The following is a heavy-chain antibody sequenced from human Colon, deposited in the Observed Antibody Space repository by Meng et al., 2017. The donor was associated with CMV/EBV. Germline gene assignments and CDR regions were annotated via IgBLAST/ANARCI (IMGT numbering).Heavy chain of an antibody. Sequence: SETLSLTCTASGVTISNYYWSWIRQSPGKGLEWIGYICYSGTRYNSNCGRTNYNPPLKRRVTIPVYPSKNQFSLELSSVTAAGAAVYYCARVGSSGWELAFWGPGTLVTVSS. CDR3: ARVGSSGWELAF. CDR2: ICYSGTRYNSNCGRT. D-gene: IGHD6-19*01. J-gene: IGHJ4*02. V-gene: IGHV4-59*01. CDR1: GVTISNYY.